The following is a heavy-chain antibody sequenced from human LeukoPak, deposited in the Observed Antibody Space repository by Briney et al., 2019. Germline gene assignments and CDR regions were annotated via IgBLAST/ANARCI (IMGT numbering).Heavy chain of an antibody. D-gene: IGHD3-16*01. V-gene: IGHV3-30*02. CDR2: ISYDGSNK. J-gene: IGHJ4*02. CDR1: GFTFRSYG. Sequence: PGGSLRLSCAPSGFTFRSYGMHWVRQAPGKGLEWVAFISYDGSNKYYADSVKGRFTISRDNSKNTLYLQMNSLRAEDTAVYYCAKDLPRLGGTGGVFDYWGQGTLVTVSS. CDR3: AKDLPRLGGTGGVFDY.